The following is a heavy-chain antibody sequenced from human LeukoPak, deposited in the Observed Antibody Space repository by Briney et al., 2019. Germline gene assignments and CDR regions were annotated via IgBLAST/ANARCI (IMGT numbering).Heavy chain of an antibody. CDR1: GFTFDDYA. J-gene: IGHJ5*02. V-gene: IGHV3-9*01. CDR2: ISWNSGSI. Sequence: QPGGSLRLSCAASGFTFDDYAMHWVRHAPGKGLEWVSGISWNSGSIGYADSVKGRFTISRDNAKNSLYLQMNSLRAEDTALYYCAKDGEPYYYDSSGWFDPWGQGTLVTVSS. D-gene: IGHD3-22*01. CDR3: AKDGEPYYYDSSGWFDP.